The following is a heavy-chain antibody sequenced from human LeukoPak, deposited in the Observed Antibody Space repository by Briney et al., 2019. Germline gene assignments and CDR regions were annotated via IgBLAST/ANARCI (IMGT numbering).Heavy chain of an antibody. V-gene: IGHV4-61*02. CDR2: IYTSGST. Sequence: PSQTLSLTCTVSGGSISSGSYYWSWIRQPAGKGLEWIGRIYTSGSTNYNPSLKRRVTISVDTSKNQFSLKLSSVTAADTAVYYCAREPVSGIAAPWGQGTLVTVSS. D-gene: IGHD6-13*01. CDR1: GGSISSGSYY. CDR3: AREPVSGIAAP. J-gene: IGHJ5*02.